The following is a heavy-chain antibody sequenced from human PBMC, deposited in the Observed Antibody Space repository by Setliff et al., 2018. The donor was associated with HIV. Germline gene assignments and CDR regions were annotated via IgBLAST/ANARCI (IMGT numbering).Heavy chain of an antibody. V-gene: IGHV1-46*01. J-gene: IGHJ5*02. D-gene: IGHD2-2*01. Sequence: ASVKVSCKPSGYSFTNHYMHWVRQAPGQGLEWMGVINPTGGSTRNTQKFQGRVAMTRDTSTSTAYMELRSLRSDDTAVYYCARGTTPLGWFDPWGQGTLVTVSS. CDR1: GYSFTNHY. CDR2: INPTGGST. CDR3: ARGTTPLGWFDP.